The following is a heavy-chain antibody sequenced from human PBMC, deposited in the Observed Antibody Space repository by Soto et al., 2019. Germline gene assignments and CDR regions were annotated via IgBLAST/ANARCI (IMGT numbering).Heavy chain of an antibody. CDR2: IWYDGSNK. V-gene: IGHV3-33*01. CDR3: ARAYREFDY. Sequence: QVQLVESGGGVVQPGRSLRLSCAASGFTFSSYGMHWVRQAPDKGLEWVAVIWYDGSNKYYADSVKGRFTISRDNSKNTLYLQMNSLRAEDTAVYYCARAYREFDYWGQGTLVTVSS. J-gene: IGHJ4*02. CDR1: GFTFSSYG. D-gene: IGHD1-26*01.